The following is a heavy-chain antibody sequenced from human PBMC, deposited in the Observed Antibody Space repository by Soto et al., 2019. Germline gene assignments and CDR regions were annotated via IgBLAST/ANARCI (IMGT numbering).Heavy chain of an antibody. J-gene: IGHJ3*02. CDR1: GGTFSSYA. D-gene: IGHD2-15*01. CDR3: GRYCSGGSCYPRGAFDI. V-gene: IGHV1-69*06. Sequence: QVQLAQSGAEVKKPGSSVKVSCKASGGTFSSYAISWVRQAPGQGLEWMGGIIPIFGTANYAQKFQGRVTITADKSTSTAYMELSSLRSEDTAVYYCGRYCSGGSCYPRGAFDIWGQGTMVTVSS. CDR2: IIPIFGTA.